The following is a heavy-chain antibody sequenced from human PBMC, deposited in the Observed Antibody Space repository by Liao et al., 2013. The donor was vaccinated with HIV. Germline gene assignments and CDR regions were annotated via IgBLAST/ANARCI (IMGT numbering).Heavy chain of an antibody. J-gene: IGHJ5*02. V-gene: IGHV4-61*02. CDR1: GGSISSGSYY. D-gene: IGHD6-13*01. CDR2: IYTSGST. CDR3: ARDYGRAAADYNWFDP. Sequence: QVQLQESGPGLVKPSQTLSLTCTVSGGSISSGSYYWNWIRQPAGKGLEWIGRIYTSGSTNYNPSLKSRVTMSVDTSKNQFSLKLSSVTAADTAVYYCARDYGRAAADYNWFDPWGQGTLVTVSS.